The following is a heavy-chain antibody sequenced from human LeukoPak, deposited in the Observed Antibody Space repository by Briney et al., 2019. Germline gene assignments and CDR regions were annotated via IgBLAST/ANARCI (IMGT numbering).Heavy chain of an antibody. CDR3: ARDIVVVPAATDY. Sequence: PSETLSLTCTVSGGSISSYYWSWIRQPPGKGLEWIGFIYYSGSANYNPSLKSRVTISVDTSENQLSLKLNSVTAADTAVYYCARDIVVVPAATDYWGQGTLVTVSS. CDR1: GGSISSYY. J-gene: IGHJ4*02. CDR2: IYYSGSA. D-gene: IGHD2-2*01. V-gene: IGHV4-59*01.